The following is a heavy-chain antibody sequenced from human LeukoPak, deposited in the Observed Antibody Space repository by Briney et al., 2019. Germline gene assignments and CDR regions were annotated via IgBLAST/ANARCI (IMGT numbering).Heavy chain of an antibody. V-gene: IGHV3-30*04. CDR3: AREDTAMVTDY. J-gene: IGHJ4*02. D-gene: IGHD5-18*01. CDR1: GFTFSSYA. Sequence: GGSLRLSCAASGFTFSSYAMSWVRQAPGKGLEWVAVISYDGSNKYYADSVKGRFTISRDNSKNTLYLQMNSLRAEDTAVYYCAREDTAMVTDYWGQGTLVTVSS. CDR2: ISYDGSNK.